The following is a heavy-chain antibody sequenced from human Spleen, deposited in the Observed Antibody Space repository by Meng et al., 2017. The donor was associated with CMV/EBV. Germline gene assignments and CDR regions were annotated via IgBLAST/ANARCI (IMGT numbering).Heavy chain of an antibody. CDR3: ATVAYCGGDCYRIHPLYDH. Sequence: ASVKVSCKVAGHTFNSYAITWVRQAPGQGLEWVGWISSYNTNTNYAQKLQGGVTLTTDTSTSIASMELRRLRSDDTAVYYCATVAYCGGDCYRIHPLYDHWGQGTLVTVSS. V-gene: IGHV1-18*01. J-gene: IGHJ5*02. CDR1: GHTFNSYA. D-gene: IGHD2-21*01. CDR2: ISSYNTNT.